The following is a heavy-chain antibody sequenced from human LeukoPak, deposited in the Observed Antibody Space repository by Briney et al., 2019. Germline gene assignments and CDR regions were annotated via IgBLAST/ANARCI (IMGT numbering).Heavy chain of an antibody. CDR3: ARARSGYGDY. D-gene: IGHD2-2*03. V-gene: IGHV3-74*01. CDR2: ISSDGIST. CDR1: GFTFSTYW. J-gene: IGHJ4*02. Sequence: AGGSLRLSCAASGFTFSTYWMHWVRQAPGKGLVWVSRISSDGISTDYADSAKGRFTISRDNAKNTLYLQLNSLRAEDTAVYYCARARSGYGDYWGQGTLVTVSS.